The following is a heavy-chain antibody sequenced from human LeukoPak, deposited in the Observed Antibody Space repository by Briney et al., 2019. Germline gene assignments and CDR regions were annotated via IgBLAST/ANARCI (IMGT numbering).Heavy chain of an antibody. CDR2: ISAYNGNT. CDR3: ARGARKDYDSSGYYRGIPKRPNWFDP. D-gene: IGHD3-22*01. J-gene: IGHJ5*02. V-gene: IGHV1-18*01. Sequence: ASVKVSCKASGYTFTSYGISWVRQAPGQGLEWMGWISAYNGNTNYAQKLQGRGTMTSDTSTSTAYMELRSLRSDDTAVYYCARGARKDYDSSGYYRGIPKRPNWFDPWGQGTLVTVSS. CDR1: GYTFTSYG.